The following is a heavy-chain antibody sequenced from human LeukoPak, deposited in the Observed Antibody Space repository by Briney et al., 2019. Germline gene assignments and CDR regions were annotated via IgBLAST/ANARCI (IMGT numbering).Heavy chain of an antibody. D-gene: IGHD6-19*01. CDR1: GGSISSYY. V-gene: IGHV4-59*01. CDR2: IYYSGGT. CDR3: ARGMAVEEPVDV. Sequence: NPSETLSLTCTVPGGSISSYYWSWIRQPPGKGLEWIGYIYYSGGTNYNPSLKSRVTISVDTSKNQFSLKLSSVTAADTAVYYCARGMAVEEPVDVWGQGTTVTVSS. J-gene: IGHJ6*02.